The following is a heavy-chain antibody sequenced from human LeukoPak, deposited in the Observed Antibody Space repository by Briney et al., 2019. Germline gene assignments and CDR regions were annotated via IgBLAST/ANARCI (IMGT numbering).Heavy chain of an antibody. CDR2: ITSSSRTR. CDR1: GLAFSNYG. J-gene: IGHJ4*02. V-gene: IGHV3-48*02. D-gene: IGHD1-26*01. CDR3: ARASGSDGGVDY. Sequence: GGSLRLSCAASGLAFSNYGMNWVRQAPGKGLEWVSYITSSSRTRYYADSVKGRFTISRDNAKNSLYLQMSSPRDEDTAVYYCARASGSDGGVDYWGQGTLVTVSS.